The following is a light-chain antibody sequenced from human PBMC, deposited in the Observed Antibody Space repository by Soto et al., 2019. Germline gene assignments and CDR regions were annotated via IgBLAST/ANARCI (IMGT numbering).Light chain of an antibody. CDR3: YSFTGSATFV. Sequence: QSALAQPASVSGSPGQSITISCTGTSSDIGGYNLVSWYQHHPGKAPKLIIYEASKRPSGVSDRFSGSRSGDTASLTISALQPDDEADYYCYSFTGSATFVFGGGTKLTVL. CDR2: EAS. CDR1: SSDIGGYNL. J-gene: IGLJ3*02. V-gene: IGLV2-23*02.